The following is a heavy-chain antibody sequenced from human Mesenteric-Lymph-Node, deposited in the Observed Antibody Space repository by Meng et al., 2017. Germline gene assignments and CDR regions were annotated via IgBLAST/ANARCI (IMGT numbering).Heavy chain of an antibody. V-gene: IGHV7-4-1*04. J-gene: IGHJ5*02. Sequence: QVQLGQSGAEEKKPGASVKVSCKASGYTLTTYAMNWVRQAPGQGLEWMGWINTNTGNPTYAQGFTGRFVFSLDTSVNMAYLQITSLKAEDTAVYYCVRGDWFDPWGQGTLVTVSS. CDR2: INTNTGNP. CDR1: GYTLTTYA. CDR3: VRGDWFDP.